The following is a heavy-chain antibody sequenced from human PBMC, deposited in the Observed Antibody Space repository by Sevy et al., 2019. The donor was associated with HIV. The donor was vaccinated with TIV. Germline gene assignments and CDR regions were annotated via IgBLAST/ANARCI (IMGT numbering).Heavy chain of an antibody. CDR2: ISDDSRYI. CDR1: GFTFRSYS. V-gene: IGHV3-21*01. J-gene: IGHJ4*02. CDR3: ARDFTSFGVVSGIDY. D-gene: IGHD3-3*01. Sequence: GGSLRLSCAASGFTFRSYSMNWVRQAPGKGLEWLSSISDDSRYIYSSDSVKGRFTISRANAKGSLYLQMNSLRVEDTAIYDCARDFTSFGVVSGIDYWGQGNLVTVSS.